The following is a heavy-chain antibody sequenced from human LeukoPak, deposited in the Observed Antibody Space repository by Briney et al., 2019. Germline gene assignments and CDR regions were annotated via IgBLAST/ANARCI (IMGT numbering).Heavy chain of an antibody. CDR3: ARDPTNGYCSGGTCSDY. D-gene: IGHD2-15*01. CDR1: GFTFRNYW. J-gene: IGHJ4*02. CDR2: IKEDGSGK. V-gene: IGHV3-7*03. Sequence: PGGSLRLSCAASGFTFRNYWMTWVRQAPGKGLEWVANIKEDGSGKYYVGSVKGRFTISRDNAENSLSLQMNSLRAEDTAVYYCARDPTNGYCSGGTCSDYWGQGTLVTVSS.